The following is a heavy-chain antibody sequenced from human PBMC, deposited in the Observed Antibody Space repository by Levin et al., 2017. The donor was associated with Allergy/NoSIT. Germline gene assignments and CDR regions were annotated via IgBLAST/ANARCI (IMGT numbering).Heavy chain of an antibody. CDR1: GDSTNNYF. J-gene: IGHJ4*02. Sequence: ASETLSLTCTVSGDSTNNYFWSWIRQPPGKGLEWIGYISRSGSTRDNPSLRSRLSISVDTSKNHFSLKLNSVTAADTAVYYCARFFSSYHSGGYYQPNYFDYWGQGTLVTVSS. CDR2: ISRSGST. V-gene: IGHV4-59*08. CDR3: ARFFSSYHSGGYYQPNYFDY. D-gene: IGHD3-22*01.